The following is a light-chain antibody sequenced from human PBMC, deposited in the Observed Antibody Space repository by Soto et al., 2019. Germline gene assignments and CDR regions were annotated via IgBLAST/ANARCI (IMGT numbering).Light chain of an antibody. CDR1: QSVSSY. Sequence: EIVLTQSPATLSLSPGERATLSCTASQSVSSYLAWYQQKPGQAPRLLIYDASNRATGIPARFSGSGSGTDFTLTIRSLEPEDFAVYYCQQRSNWPPTFGQGTKLEIK. V-gene: IGKV3-11*01. CDR2: DAS. CDR3: QQRSNWPPT. J-gene: IGKJ2*01.